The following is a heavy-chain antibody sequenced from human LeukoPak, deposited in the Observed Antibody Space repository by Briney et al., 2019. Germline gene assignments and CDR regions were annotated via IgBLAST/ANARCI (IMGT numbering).Heavy chain of an antibody. CDR1: GFGFQIYQ. V-gene: IGHV3-48*03. D-gene: IGHD5-12*01. CDR3: ARSAVGGSDSYFAS. Sequence: PGGSLRLSCETSGFGFQIYQMNWVRQAPGKGLEWVSSIDWDSGTLYYTDSVRGRFATSRDNAVKSLYLQMNSLRPEDTAFYYCARSAVGGSDSYFASWGRGTLVTVSS. J-gene: IGHJ4*02. CDR2: IDWDSGTL.